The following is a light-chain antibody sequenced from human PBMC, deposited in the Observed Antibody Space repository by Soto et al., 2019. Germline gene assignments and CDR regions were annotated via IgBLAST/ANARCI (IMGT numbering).Light chain of an antibody. J-gene: IGLJ2*01. Sequence: QLVLTQSPSASASLGASVKLTCTLSSGHNMYAIAWHQQQPEKGPRYLMSLNSDGSHSKGDGIPDRFSGSSSGAERYLTISSLQSEDEADYYCQTWGTGIVVFGGGTKVTVL. CDR3: QTWGTGIVV. CDR2: LNSDGSH. V-gene: IGLV4-69*01. CDR1: SGHNMYA.